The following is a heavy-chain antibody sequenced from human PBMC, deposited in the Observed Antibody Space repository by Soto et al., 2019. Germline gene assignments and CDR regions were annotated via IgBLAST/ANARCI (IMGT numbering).Heavy chain of an antibody. Sequence: PGGSLRLSCAASGFTFSGSAMHWVRQASGKGLEWVGRIRSKANSYATAYAASVKGRFTISRDDSKNTAYLQMNSLKTEDTAVYYCTSLLSSSYGMDVWGQGTTVTVSS. CDR2: IRSKANSYAT. J-gene: IGHJ6*02. CDR1: GFTFSGSA. V-gene: IGHV3-73*01. CDR3: TSLLSSSYGMDV. D-gene: IGHD6-6*01.